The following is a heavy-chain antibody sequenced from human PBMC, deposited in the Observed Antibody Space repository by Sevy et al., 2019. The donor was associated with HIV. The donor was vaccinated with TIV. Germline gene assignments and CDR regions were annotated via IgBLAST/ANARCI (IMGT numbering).Heavy chain of an antibody. D-gene: IGHD4-17*01. CDR1: GFTFSSYA. CDR2: ISNSGSDT. J-gene: IGHJ3*01. V-gene: IGHV3-23*01. Sequence: GGSLRLSCAASGFTFSSYAMHWVRQAPGKGLEWVSAISNSGSDTKYAGSVKGRFTISRDNSKNTLYVQMNSLSAEDTAVYYCAKDRITVIGDAFDLWGKGTMVTVSS. CDR3: AKDRITVIGDAFDL.